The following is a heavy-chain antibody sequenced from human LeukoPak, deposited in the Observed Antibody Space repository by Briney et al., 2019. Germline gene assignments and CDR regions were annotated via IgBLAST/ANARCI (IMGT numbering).Heavy chain of an antibody. Sequence: SVKVSCKASGGTFSSYAISWVRQAPGQGLEWMGGIIPIFGTANYAQKFQGRVTITTDESTSTAYMELSSLRSEDTAVYYRASRFPAAGAFDIWGQGTMATVSS. CDR3: ASRFPAAGAFDI. J-gene: IGHJ3*02. CDR1: GGTFSSYA. CDR2: IIPIFGTA. D-gene: IGHD3-3*01. V-gene: IGHV1-69*05.